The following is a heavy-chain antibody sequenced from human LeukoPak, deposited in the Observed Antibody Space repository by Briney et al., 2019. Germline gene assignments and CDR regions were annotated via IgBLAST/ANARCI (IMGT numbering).Heavy chain of an antibody. J-gene: IGHJ4*02. CDR2: ISYDGSSK. Sequence: GGSLRLSCTASGFTFSSTGMHWVRQAPGRGLDWVASISYDGSSKKYVDSVKGRFTISRDNSKRTLYLQMNSLRSEDTAVYYCAKEGLRFFDFWGQGTLVTVSS. CDR3: AKEGLRFFDF. D-gene: IGHD5-12*01. CDR1: GFTFSSTG. V-gene: IGHV3-30*18.